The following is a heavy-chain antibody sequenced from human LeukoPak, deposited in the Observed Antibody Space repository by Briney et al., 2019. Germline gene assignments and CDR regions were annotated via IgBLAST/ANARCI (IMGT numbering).Heavy chain of an antibody. CDR1: GGSISSYY. D-gene: IGHD2-15*01. Sequence: SETLSLTCTVSGGSISSYYWSWIRQPPGKGLEWIGYIYYSGSTNYNPSLKSRVTISVDTSKNQFSLKLSSVTAADTAVYYCVRTVGVVVAAQGFDPWGQGTLVTVSS. J-gene: IGHJ5*02. CDR3: VRTVGVVVAAQGFDP. V-gene: IGHV4-59*08. CDR2: IYYSGST.